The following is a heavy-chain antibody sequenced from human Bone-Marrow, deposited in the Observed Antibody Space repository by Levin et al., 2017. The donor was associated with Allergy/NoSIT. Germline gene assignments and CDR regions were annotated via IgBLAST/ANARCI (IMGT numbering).Heavy chain of an antibody. J-gene: IGHJ4*02. D-gene: IGHD3-10*01. V-gene: IGHV4-39*07. Sequence: SETLSLTCTVSGGSIYNSPFFWAWIRQPPGKGLEWIGSIYYTGRSFYNPSLTRRVTVSVDTSTNQFSLKMASVTAADTAMYYCARVSYYGSDNYYEYYFDYWGQGTLLTVSS. CDR1: GGSIYNSPFF. CDR2: IYYTGRS. CDR3: ARVSYYGSDNYYEYYFDY.